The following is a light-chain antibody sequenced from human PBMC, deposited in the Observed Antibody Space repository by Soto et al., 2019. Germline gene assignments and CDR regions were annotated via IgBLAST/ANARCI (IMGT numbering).Light chain of an antibody. CDR3: QQDDHWPQT. Sequence: EIVMPQSPAPLSVSPGERATLSCRASQSVSSNLAWYQQKPGQAPRLLIYGASTRATGIPASFSVTGSGTDLTLSSSSLQSEDFAVYYCQQDDHWPQTLGRGTKVEI. CDR2: GAS. J-gene: IGKJ1*01. V-gene: IGKV3-15*01. CDR1: QSVSSN.